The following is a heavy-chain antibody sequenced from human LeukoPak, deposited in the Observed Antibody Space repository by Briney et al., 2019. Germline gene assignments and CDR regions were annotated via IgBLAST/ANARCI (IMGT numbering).Heavy chain of an antibody. CDR3: ATIKRGNIYGYFDF. J-gene: IGHJ4*02. CDR1: GGSMNSHY. Sequence: SETLSLTCTVSGGSMNSHYRSWIRQPPGKGLEWIGYMLDTVTTKDNPSLKSRFTLSADTSKNQFSLRLTSVNAADTAVYYCATIKRGNIYGYFDFWGQGILVTVSS. D-gene: IGHD5-18*01. V-gene: IGHV4-59*11. CDR2: MLDTVTT.